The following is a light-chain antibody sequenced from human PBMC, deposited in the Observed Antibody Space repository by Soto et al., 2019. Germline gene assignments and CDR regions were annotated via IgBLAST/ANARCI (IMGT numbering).Light chain of an antibody. CDR3: QHFGGTTFT. Sequence: EIVLTQSPVTLSLSPGERATLSCRASQSVSSYIAWYQQRPGQTPSLLIYGASTRATGIPDRFSGSGSGTHFTLTISRLEPGDFAVYYCQHFGGTTFTFGQGTRLEIK. CDR2: GAS. J-gene: IGKJ5*01. CDR1: QSVSSY. V-gene: IGKV3-20*01.